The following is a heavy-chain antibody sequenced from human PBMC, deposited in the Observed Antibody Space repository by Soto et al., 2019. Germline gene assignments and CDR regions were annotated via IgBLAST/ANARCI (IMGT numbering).Heavy chain of an antibody. CDR2: ISSSSSHI. J-gene: IGHJ5*02. Sequence: PGGSLRLSCAASGFTFSRYSMNWVRQAPGKGLEWVSVISSSSSHIYYADSVKGRFTISRDNAKNSLYLQMNSLRAEDTALYYCASRGGYCSSTSCPGWFDPWGQGTLVTVSS. V-gene: IGHV3-21*01. CDR3: ASRGGYCSSTSCPGWFDP. D-gene: IGHD2-2*01. CDR1: GFTFSRYS.